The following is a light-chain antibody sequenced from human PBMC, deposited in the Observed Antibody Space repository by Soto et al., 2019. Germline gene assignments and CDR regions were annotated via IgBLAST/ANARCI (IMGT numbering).Light chain of an antibody. CDR3: QQYYNWPRT. J-gene: IGKJ2*01. Sequence: IVVTQSPATLSVSLGERATLSCRASQSVSSSLAWYQQKPGQAPRLLIYGASTRATGIPARFSGSGSGTEFTLTISSLQSEDFAVYYCQQYYNWPRTFGQGTKLEIK. CDR1: QSVSSS. V-gene: IGKV3-15*01. CDR2: GAS.